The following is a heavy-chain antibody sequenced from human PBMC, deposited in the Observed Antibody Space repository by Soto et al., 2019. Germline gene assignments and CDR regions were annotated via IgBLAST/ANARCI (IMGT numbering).Heavy chain of an antibody. CDR2: ITPIFGTA. J-gene: IGHJ6*02. Sequence: SVKVSCKASGGTFSSYAISWVRQAPGQGLEWMGGITPIFGTANYAQKFQGRVTITADESTSTAYMELSSLRSEDTAVYYCARTDCSSTSCYKSRDYYYGMDVWGQGTTVTVSS. D-gene: IGHD2-2*02. V-gene: IGHV1-69*13. CDR1: GGTFSSYA. CDR3: ARTDCSSTSCYKSRDYYYGMDV.